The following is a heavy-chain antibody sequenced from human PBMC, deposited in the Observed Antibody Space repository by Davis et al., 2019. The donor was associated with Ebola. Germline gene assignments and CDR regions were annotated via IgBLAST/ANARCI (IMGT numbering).Heavy chain of an antibody. CDR3: ARFGYDSSGTRGAFDI. V-gene: IGHV1-45*02. D-gene: IGHD3-22*01. CDR1: GYTFSTYG. CDR2: ITPFNGNT. Sequence: AASVKVSCKASGYTFSTYGMSWVRQAPGQGLEWMGWITPFNGNTNYAQKFQDRVTITRDRSMSTAYMELSSLRSEDTAMYYCARFGYDSSGTRGAFDIWGQGTMVTVSS. J-gene: IGHJ3*02.